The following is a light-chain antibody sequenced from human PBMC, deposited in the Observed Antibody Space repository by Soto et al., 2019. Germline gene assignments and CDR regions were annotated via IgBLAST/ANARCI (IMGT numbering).Light chain of an antibody. Sequence: EIVLTQSPGTLSLSPGETATLSCRAGQSVSSSYLAWYQQKPGQAPRLLIYGASSRATGIPDRFSGSGSGTDFTLTISRLEPEDFAVYYCQQYGSSPLYTFGQGTKLEIK. CDR1: QSVSSSY. CDR3: QQYGSSPLYT. V-gene: IGKV3-20*01. J-gene: IGKJ2*01. CDR2: GAS.